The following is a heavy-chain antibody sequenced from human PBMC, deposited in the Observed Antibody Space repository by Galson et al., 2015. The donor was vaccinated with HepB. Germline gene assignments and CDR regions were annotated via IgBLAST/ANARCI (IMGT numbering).Heavy chain of an antibody. CDR3: AKNGGNYAFFY. V-gene: IGHV3-30*02. CDR2: IRFDGSNY. D-gene: IGHD4/OR15-4a*01. Sequence: SLRLSCAASGFTFSSYAMHWVRQTPGKGLEWVAFIRFDGSNYYYADSVKGRFTISRDNSKNTLSLQMSSLRAEDTAVYYCAKNGGNYAFFYWGQGTLVTVSS. CDR1: GFTFSSYA. J-gene: IGHJ4*02.